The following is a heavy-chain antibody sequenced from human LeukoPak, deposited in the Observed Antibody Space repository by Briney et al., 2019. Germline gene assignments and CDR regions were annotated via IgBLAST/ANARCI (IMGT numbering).Heavy chain of an antibody. J-gene: IGHJ6*04. CDR3: ARGGYIAVAGPRGYGMDV. Sequence: ASVKVSCKASGYTFTSYGISCVRQDPGQGLEWMVWISAYNGNTNYAQKLQGRVTMTTDTSTSTAYMELRSLRSDDTAVYYCARGGYIAVAGPRGYGMDVWGKGTTVTVSS. CDR1: GYTFTSYG. V-gene: IGHV1-18*04. CDR2: ISAYNGNT. D-gene: IGHD6-19*01.